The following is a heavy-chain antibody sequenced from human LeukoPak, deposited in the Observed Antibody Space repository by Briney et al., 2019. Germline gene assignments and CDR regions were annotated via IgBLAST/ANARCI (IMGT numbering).Heavy chain of an antibody. D-gene: IGHD6-13*01. CDR3: ARDLDSSSWYILWFDP. CDR1: GFIFSNYA. J-gene: IGHJ5*02. Sequence: QPGRSLRLSCAASGFIFSNYAMHWVRQAPGKGLEWVAVISYDGSNKYYADSVKGRFTISRDNSKNTPFLQMNSLRAEDTAVYYCARDLDSSSWYILWFDPWGQGTLVTVSS. CDR2: ISYDGSNK. V-gene: IGHV3-30-3*01.